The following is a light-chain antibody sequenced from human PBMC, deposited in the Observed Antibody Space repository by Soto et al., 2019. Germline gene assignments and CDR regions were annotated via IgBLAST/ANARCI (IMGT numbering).Light chain of an antibody. CDR3: QQYYTYST. J-gene: IGKJ1*01. CDR1: QSISGW. CDR2: GAS. V-gene: IGKV1-5*01. Sequence: DIQMTQSPSTLSASVGDRVTITCRASQSISGWLAWYQQKPGKAPKLLISGASNLESGVPSRFSGSGSGTEFTLTISSLQPDDFSSYYCQQYYTYSTFGQGTNV.